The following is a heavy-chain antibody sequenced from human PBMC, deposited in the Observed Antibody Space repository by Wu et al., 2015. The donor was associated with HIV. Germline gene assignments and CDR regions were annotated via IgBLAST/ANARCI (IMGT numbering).Heavy chain of an antibody. Sequence: QVQLVQSGAEVKKPGASVKVSCKASGYTFIDYYMHWVRQAPGQGLEWMGWIRAYNGHTTYAQRFQGRVTMTTETSTSTAYMELRGLLSDDTAVYYCARAAYYDSRGYYYEWGQGTLVTVSS. CDR2: IRAYNGHT. J-gene: IGHJ4*02. D-gene: IGHD3-22*01. CDR3: ARAAYYDSRGYYYE. CDR1: GYTFIDYY. V-gene: IGHV1-18*04.